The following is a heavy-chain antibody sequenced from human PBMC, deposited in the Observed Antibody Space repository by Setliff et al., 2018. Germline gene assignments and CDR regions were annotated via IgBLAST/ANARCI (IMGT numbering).Heavy chain of an antibody. CDR1: GFSFSNYW. V-gene: IGHV3-21*01. Sequence: GGSLRLSCAASGFSFSNYWMSWVRQAPGKGLEWVSSIGTSSSYIYYADSVKGRFTISRDNAKNSLYLQMNSLRAEDTAVYYCARARSPHLSLIYHMDVWGKGTTVTVSS. J-gene: IGHJ6*03. CDR2: IGTSSSYI. CDR3: ARARSPHLSLIYHMDV. D-gene: IGHD3-10*01.